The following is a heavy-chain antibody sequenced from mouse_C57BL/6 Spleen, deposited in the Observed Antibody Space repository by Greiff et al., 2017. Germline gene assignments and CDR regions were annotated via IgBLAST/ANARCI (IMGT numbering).Heavy chain of an antibody. J-gene: IGHJ2*01. CDR1: GYTFTDYE. CDR2: IDPETGGT. V-gene: IGHV1-15*01. Sequence: QVQLQQSGAELVRPGASVTLSCKASGYTFTDYEMHWVKQTPVHGLEWIGAIDPETGGTAYNQKFKGKAILTADKSSSTAYMELRSLTSEDSAVYYCTRVGNFTLYYFDYWGQGTTLTVSS. CDR3: TRVGNFTLYYFDY. D-gene: IGHD2-1*01.